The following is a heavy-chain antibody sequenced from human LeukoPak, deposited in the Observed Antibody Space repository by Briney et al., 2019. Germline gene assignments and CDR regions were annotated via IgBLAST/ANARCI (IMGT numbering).Heavy chain of an antibody. V-gene: IGHV1-18*01. Sequence: GASVKVSCKASGYTFTSYGISWVRQAPGQGLEWMGWISAYNGNTNYAQKLQGRVTMTTDTSTSTAYMELRSLRSDDTAVYYCARAGAVGGDSKTYYFDYWGQGTLVTVSS. J-gene: IGHJ4*02. D-gene: IGHD1-26*01. CDR1: GYTFTSYG. CDR3: ARAGAVGGDSKTYYFDY. CDR2: ISAYNGNT.